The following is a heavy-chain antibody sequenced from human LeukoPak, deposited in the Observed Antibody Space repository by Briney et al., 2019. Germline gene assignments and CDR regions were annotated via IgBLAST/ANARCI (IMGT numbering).Heavy chain of an antibody. Sequence: GRSLRLSCVASGFTFSSYAIHWVRQAPGKGPEWVAVISYDGSEKFYADSVKGRFTISRDDSMDTVYLQMSSLRAEDTAVYYCAKVGTVETPPFDYWGQGTLVTVSS. CDR3: AKVGTVETPPFDY. CDR2: ISYDGSEK. D-gene: IGHD4-17*01. CDR1: GFTFSSYA. V-gene: IGHV3-30*07. J-gene: IGHJ4*02.